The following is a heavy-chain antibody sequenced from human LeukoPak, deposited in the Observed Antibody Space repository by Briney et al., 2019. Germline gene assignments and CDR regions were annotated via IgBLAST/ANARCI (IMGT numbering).Heavy chain of an antibody. CDR1: GHTLTELS. Sequence: GAXVTVSCKVSGHTLTELSMHWVRQAPGKGREWMGGFDPEPGETVYAQKFHGRVSMTEDTSTDTAYMELSSLKSEDTAMYYCATIPMVRGIIVDYWGQGTLITVSS. D-gene: IGHD3-10*01. J-gene: IGHJ4*02. CDR2: FDPEPGET. V-gene: IGHV1-24*01. CDR3: ATIPMVRGIIVDY.